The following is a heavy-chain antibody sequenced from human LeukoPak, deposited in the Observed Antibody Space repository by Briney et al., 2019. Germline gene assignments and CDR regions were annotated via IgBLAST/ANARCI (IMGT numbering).Heavy chain of an antibody. CDR3: AKEGTSSGWYLFADY. D-gene: IGHD6-19*01. J-gene: IGHJ4*02. CDR2: IKQDGSEK. CDR1: GFTFSSYW. Sequence: PGGSLRLSCAASGFTFSSYWMSWVRQAPGKGLEWVANIKQDGSEKYYVDSVKGRFTISRDNSKNTLYLQMNSLRAEDTAVYYCAKEGTSSGWYLFADYWGQGTLVTVSS. V-gene: IGHV3-7*01.